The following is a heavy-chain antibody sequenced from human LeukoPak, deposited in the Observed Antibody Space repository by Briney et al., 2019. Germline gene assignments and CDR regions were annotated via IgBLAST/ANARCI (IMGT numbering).Heavy chain of an antibody. CDR1: GGSISSSSYY. Sequence: PSETLSLTCTVSGGSISSSSYYWGWIRQPPGKGLEWIGSIYYSGSTYYNPSLKSRVTISVDTSKNQFSLRLSSVTAADTAVYYCARRGWFGESIRIFDYWGQGTLVTVSS. CDR3: ARRGWFGESIRIFDY. V-gene: IGHV4-39*01. J-gene: IGHJ4*02. D-gene: IGHD3-10*01. CDR2: IYYSGST.